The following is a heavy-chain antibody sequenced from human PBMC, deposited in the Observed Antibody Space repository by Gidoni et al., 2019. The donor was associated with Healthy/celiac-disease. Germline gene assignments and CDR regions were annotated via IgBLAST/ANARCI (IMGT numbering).Heavy chain of an antibody. J-gene: IGHJ4*02. Sequence: EVQLVESGGGLVKPGGSLRLSCAASGFTFSSYSMNWVRQAPGKGLEWVSSISSSSSYIYYADSVKGRFTISRDNAKNSLYLQMNSLRAEDTAVYYCARGLHFGGILDYWGQGTLVTVSS. V-gene: IGHV3-21*01. CDR1: GFTFSSYS. CDR2: ISSSSSYI. CDR3: ARGLHFGGILDY. D-gene: IGHD3-3*01.